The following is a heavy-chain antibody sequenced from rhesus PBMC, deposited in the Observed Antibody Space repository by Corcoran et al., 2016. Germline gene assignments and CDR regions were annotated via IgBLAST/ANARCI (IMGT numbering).Heavy chain of an antibody. Sequence: QVQLQESGPGLVKPSETLSLTCAVSGYSIRSNFCNWIRPPPGKALEWIGSIYGSGGSTSYNPSLTSRVTISTDTSKNQLSLKLSSVTAADTAVFYCAKHSSGWYGDFFDYWGQGVLVTVSS. J-gene: IGHJ4*01. CDR1: GYSIRSNF. CDR2: IYGSGGST. CDR3: AKHSSGWYGDFFDY. D-gene: IGHD6-31*01. V-gene: IGHV4-147*01.